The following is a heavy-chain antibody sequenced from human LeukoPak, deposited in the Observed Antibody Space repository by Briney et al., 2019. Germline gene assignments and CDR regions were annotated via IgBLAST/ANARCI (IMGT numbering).Heavy chain of an antibody. V-gene: IGHV5-51*01. CDR3: ARAVAGDLGAFDI. D-gene: IGHD6-19*01. CDR2: IYPGDSDT. Sequence: GEALXXSXQGSGXRFTSYWIGWVRPMPGKGLXGXGIIYPGDSDTRYSPSFQGQVTISADKSISTAYLQWSSLKASDTAMYYCARAVAGDLGAFDIWGQGTMVTVSS. J-gene: IGHJ3*02. CDR1: GXRFTSYW.